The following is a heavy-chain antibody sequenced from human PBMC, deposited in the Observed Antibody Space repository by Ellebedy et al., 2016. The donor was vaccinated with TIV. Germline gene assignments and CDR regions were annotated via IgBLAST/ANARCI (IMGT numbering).Heavy chain of an antibody. J-gene: IGHJ5*02. CDR3: ARTGSGSGWVSS. V-gene: IGHV4-61*01. CDR1: GGSVTSGSYY. Sequence: SETLSLXCTVSGGSVTSGSYYWSWIRQPPGKGLEWIGYIYYSGGTKYNPSLKSRVTISVDTSKNQFSLKLSSVTAADTAVYYCARTGSGSGWVSSWGQGTLVTVSS. CDR2: IYYSGGT. D-gene: IGHD6-19*01.